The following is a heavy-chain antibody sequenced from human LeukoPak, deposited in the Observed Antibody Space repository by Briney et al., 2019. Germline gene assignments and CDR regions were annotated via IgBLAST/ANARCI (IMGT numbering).Heavy chain of an antibody. J-gene: IGHJ4*02. CDR3: AKFWEYSSSSPIDY. CDR1: GFTFGSYG. CDR2: ISYDGSNK. D-gene: IGHD6-6*01. Sequence: PGRSLRLSCAASGFTFGSYGMHWVRQAPGKGLEWVAVISYDGSNKYYADSVKGRFTISRGNSKNTLYLQMNSLRAEDTAVYYCAKFWEYSSSSPIDYWGQGTLVTVSS. V-gene: IGHV3-30*18.